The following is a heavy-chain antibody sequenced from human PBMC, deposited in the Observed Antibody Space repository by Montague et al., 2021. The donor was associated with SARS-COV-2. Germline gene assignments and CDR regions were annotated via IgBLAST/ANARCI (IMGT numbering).Heavy chain of an antibody. V-gene: IGHV4-39*01. CDR1: GGSISSSDYY. CDR3: ARTNYDFWRGRQRGGAFDI. Sequence: SETLSLTCNVSGGSISSSDYYWGWIRQPPGKGLEWIGSLFYSVNTYYNPSLKGRVTISVDTSKNQFSLKLSSVTAADTAVYYCARTNYDFWRGRQRGGAFDIWGQGTMVTVSS. J-gene: IGHJ3*02. CDR2: LFYSVNT. D-gene: IGHD3-3*01.